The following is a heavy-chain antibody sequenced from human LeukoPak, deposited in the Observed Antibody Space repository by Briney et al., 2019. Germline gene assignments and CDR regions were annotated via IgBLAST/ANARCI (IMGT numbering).Heavy chain of an antibody. Sequence: GGSLRLSCAASGFTFSSYWMHWARQAPGKGLVWVSRINSDGSYINYADSVKGRFTISRDNAKNTLYLQMNSLRAEDTAVYYCARTYYYESSGYLAYWGQGTLVTVSS. CDR1: GFTFSSYW. D-gene: IGHD3-22*01. V-gene: IGHV3-74*01. J-gene: IGHJ4*02. CDR2: INSDGSYI. CDR3: ARTYYYESSGYLAY.